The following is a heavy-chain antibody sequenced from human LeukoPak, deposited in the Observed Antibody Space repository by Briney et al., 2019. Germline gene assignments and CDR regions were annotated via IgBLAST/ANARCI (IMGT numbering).Heavy chain of an antibody. J-gene: IGHJ5*02. V-gene: IGHV1-69*13. CDR2: IIPIFGTA. CDR1: GGTFSSYA. CDR3: AKTYSPGLLRYFDWLSGTANNWFDP. D-gene: IGHD3-9*01. Sequence: GASVKVSCKASGGTFSSYAISWVRQAPGQGLEWMGGIIPIFGTANYAQKFQGRVTITADESTSTAYMELSSLRSEDTAVYYCAKTYSPGLLRYFDWLSGTANNWFDPWGQGTLVTVSS.